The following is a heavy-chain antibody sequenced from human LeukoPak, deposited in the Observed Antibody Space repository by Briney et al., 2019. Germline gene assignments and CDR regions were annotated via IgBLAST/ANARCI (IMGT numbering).Heavy chain of an antibody. Sequence: SETLSLTCVVSGYSISSGYYWGWIRQPPGKGLEWIGSIYHSGTTYYNPSLRGRLIISLATSKNQFSLNLSSVTAADTAVYYCARIDFEGYFDYWGQGTLVTVPS. J-gene: IGHJ4*02. V-gene: IGHV4-38-2*01. CDR2: IYHSGTT. CDR3: ARIDFEGYFDY. D-gene: IGHD2/OR15-2a*01. CDR1: GYSISSGYY.